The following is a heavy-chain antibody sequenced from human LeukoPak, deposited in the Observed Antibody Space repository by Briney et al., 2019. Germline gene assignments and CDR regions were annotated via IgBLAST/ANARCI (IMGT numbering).Heavy chain of an antibody. CDR2: INPSSGGT. CDR3: ATDHAIFGVVTFDHYFDY. J-gene: IGHJ4*02. D-gene: IGHD3-3*01. V-gene: IGHV1-2*02. CDR1: GYTFTGYF. Sequence: ASVKVSCKASGYTFTGYFMHWVRQAPGQGLEWMGWINPSSGGTNYAQKFQGRVTMTRDTSISTAYMELSRLTSDDAAVYYCATDHAIFGVVTFDHYFDYWGQGTLVIVSS.